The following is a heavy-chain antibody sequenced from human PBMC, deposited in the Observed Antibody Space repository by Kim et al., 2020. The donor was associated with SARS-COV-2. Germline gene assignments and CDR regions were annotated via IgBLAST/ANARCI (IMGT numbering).Heavy chain of an antibody. D-gene: IGHD3-10*01. CDR3: AKDIGPLVGFGDC. Sequence: YADSVNGRVTISRDNDKNSLYLPMNSLRAEDTALYYCAKDIGPLVGFGDCWGQGTLVTVSS. V-gene: IGHV3-9*01. J-gene: IGHJ4*02.